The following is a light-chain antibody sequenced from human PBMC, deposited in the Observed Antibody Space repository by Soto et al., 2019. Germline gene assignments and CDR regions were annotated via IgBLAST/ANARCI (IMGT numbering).Light chain of an antibody. V-gene: IGKV1-9*01. J-gene: IGKJ1*01. CDR2: AAS. CDR3: QQIKNDPWT. CDR1: QDIASY. Sequence: DIQLTQSPSFLSASVGDRVIITCRASQDIASYLAWYQQKPGKAPKLLIYAASTLQSGVPSRFSGSGSGTEFTLTISILQPEDFATYYCQQIKNDPWTFGQGTKVEIK.